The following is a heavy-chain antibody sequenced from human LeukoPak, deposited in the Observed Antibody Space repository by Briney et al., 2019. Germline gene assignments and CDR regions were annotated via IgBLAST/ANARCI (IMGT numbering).Heavy chain of an antibody. CDR3: ARGGGYSFTYYYYHAVDV. V-gene: IGHV4-59*01. Sequence: SETLSLTCTVSGGSISSYYWSWIRQPPGKGLEWIGYIYHSGSTSYNPSLQSRVTISADTSKNQFSLRLSSVTAADTAVYYCARGGGYSFTYYYYHAVDVWGQGTTVTVSS. CDR1: GGSISSYY. CDR2: IYHSGST. J-gene: IGHJ6*02. D-gene: IGHD5-18*01.